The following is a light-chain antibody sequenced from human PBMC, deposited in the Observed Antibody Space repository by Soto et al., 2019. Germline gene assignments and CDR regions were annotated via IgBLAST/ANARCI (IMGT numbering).Light chain of an antibody. CDR1: QSISSW. CDR2: KAS. V-gene: IGKV1-5*03. CDR3: QQYKIYSPRNP. Sequence: DIQMTQSPSTLSASVGDRVTITCRASQSISSWLAWYQQKPGKAPKRLIYKASYLDSGVPSRFSGSGSGTEFTLTISSLQPDDFATYYCQQYKIYSPRNPFGQGTKVEIK. J-gene: IGKJ1*01.